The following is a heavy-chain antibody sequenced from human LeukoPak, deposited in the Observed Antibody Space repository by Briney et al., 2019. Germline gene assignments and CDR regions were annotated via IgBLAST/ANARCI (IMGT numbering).Heavy chain of an antibody. J-gene: IGHJ4*02. D-gene: IGHD3-10*01. V-gene: IGHV1-69*01. CDR2: IIPIFGTA. CDR1: GGTFSSYA. Sequence: VASVKVSCKASGGTFSSYAISWVRQAPGQGLEWMGGIIPIFGTANYAQKFQGGVTITADESTSTAYMELSSLRSEDTAVYYCASGERTYTDFDYWGQGTLVTVSS. CDR3: ASGERTYTDFDY.